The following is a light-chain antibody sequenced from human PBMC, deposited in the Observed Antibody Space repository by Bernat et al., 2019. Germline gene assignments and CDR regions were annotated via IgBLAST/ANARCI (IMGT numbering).Light chain of an antibody. CDR3: MRGTHWGIT. J-gene: IGKJ5*01. V-gene: IGKV2-30*01. CDR2: KVS. Sequence: DVVMTQSPLSLPVTLGQPASISCRSSQSLVYSDGNTYLNWFQQRPGQSPRRLIYKVSNRDSGVPDRFSGSGSGTDFTLKISRVEAEDVGVYYCMRGTHWGITFGQGTRLEIK. CDR1: QSLVYSDGNTY.